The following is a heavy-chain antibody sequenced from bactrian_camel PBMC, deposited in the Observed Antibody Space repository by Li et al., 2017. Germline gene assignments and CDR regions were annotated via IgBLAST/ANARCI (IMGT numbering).Heavy chain of an antibody. CDR3: AAEDCGGGYVYY. D-gene: IGHD5*01. V-gene: IGHV3S54*01. CDR1: GDGLDHNC. Sequence: HVQLVESGGGAVQAGGSLRLSCVASGDGLDHNCMGWFLQAPGKEREGVAMIYTGGTPIYYADSVKGRFTISRDDAKNTVLLQMSSLKPEDTAMYYCAAEDCGGGYVYYQGQGTQVTVS. J-gene: IGHJ4*01. CDR2: IYTGGTPI.